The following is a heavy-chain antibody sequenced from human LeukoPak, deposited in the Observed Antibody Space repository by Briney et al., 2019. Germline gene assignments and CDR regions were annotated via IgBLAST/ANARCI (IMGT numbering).Heavy chain of an antibody. CDR2: ISYDGSNK. CDR1: GFTFSSYG. D-gene: IGHD6-19*01. V-gene: IGHV3-30*18. J-gene: IGHJ4*02. CDR3: AKGGWSLYYFDY. Sequence: PGRSLRLSCAASGFTFSSYGMHWVRQAPGKGLEWVAVISYDGSNKYYADSVKGRFTISRDNSKNTLYLQMNSLRAEDTAVYYCAKGGWSLYYFDYGGQGTLVTVSS.